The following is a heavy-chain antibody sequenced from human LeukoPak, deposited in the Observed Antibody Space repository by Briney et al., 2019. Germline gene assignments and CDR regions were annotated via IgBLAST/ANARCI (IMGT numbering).Heavy chain of an antibody. CDR2: IYHSGST. D-gene: IGHD3-22*01. J-gene: IGHJ4*02. CDR3: AIRETRYYYDSSGYFDY. CDR1: GYSISSGYY. V-gene: IGHV4-38-2*02. Sequence: SETLSLTCTVSGYSISSGYYWGWIRQPPGKGLEWIGSIYHSGSTYYNPSLKSRVTISVDTSKNQFSLKLSSVTAADTAGYYCAIRETRYYYDSSGYFDYWGQGTLVTVSS.